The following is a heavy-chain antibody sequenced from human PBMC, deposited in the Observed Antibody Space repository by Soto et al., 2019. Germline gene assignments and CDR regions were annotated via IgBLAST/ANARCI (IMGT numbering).Heavy chain of an antibody. CDR3: AREAGTIGNYYYGMDV. Sequence: QVQLVQSGAEVKKPGSSVRVSCKASGYSFTGYYVHWVRLAPGQGLECLGWINPNSGGTNHAHKFQGRVTMTRDTSISTADMELNRLTSKHTAVYYCAREAGTIGNYYYGMDVLGQGTTIAVS. D-gene: IGHD1-7*01. J-gene: IGHJ6*02. V-gene: IGHV1-2*07. CDR2: INPNSGGT. CDR1: GYSFTGYY.